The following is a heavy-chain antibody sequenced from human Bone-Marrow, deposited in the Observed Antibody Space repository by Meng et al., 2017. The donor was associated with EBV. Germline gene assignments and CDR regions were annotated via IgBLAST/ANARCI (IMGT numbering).Heavy chain of an antibody. J-gene: IGHJ4*02. CDR3: ARGRREVTTYY. CDR2: INAGNGNT. V-gene: IGHV1-3*01. Sequence: VHVVQSGDEVKKPGGSVKVSCKASGYTFTSYAMHWVRQAPGQRLEWMGWINAGNGNTKYSQKFQGRVTITRDTSASTAYMELSSLRSEDTAVYYCARGRREVTTYYWGQGTLVTVSS. D-gene: IGHD4-17*01. CDR1: GYTFTSYA.